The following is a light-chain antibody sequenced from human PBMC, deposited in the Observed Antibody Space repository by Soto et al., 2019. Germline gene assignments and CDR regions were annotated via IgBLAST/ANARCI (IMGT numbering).Light chain of an antibody. CDR2: AAS. V-gene: IGKV1-27*01. J-gene: IGKJ3*01. CDR1: QDISNY. CDR3: QSYNSPPST. Sequence: DIQMTQSPSSLSASVGDRVTITCRASQDISNYLAWYQREPGKVPKLLIYAASTLQSGVPSRFSGSGSGTDFTLTISSLQPEDVATYFCQSYNSPPSTFGPGTKVDI.